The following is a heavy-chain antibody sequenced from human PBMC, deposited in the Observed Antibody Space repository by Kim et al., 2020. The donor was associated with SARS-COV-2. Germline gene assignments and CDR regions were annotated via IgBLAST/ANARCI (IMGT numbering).Heavy chain of an antibody. Sequence: SETLSLTCTVSGDSLSSISYYWGWIRQPPGKGLEWIGSDYYSGSSYYNPSLKSRVTISVDTSKNQFSLKLSSVTAADTAVYYCARVRGVPGPFDYWGQGTLVTVSS. D-gene: IGHD3-10*01. CDR2: DYYSGSS. V-gene: IGHV4-39*01. CDR3: ARVRGVPGPFDY. J-gene: IGHJ4*02. CDR1: GDSLSSISYY.